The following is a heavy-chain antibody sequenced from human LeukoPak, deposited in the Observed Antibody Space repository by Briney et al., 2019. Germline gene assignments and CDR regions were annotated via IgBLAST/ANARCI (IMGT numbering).Heavy chain of an antibody. CDR1: GFTVNSNY. V-gene: IGHV3-53*01. Sequence: GGSLRLSCAVSGFTVNSNYMTWVRQAPGKGLEWLSVIYGGGDTYYADSVRCHFTISRDNSLNTLFLQMDNLRAEDTAVYYCVKTYCSITRCSPGFDSWGQGTLVTVSS. CDR2: IYGGGDT. D-gene: IGHD3-10*01. J-gene: IGHJ4*02. CDR3: VKTYCSITRCSPGFDS.